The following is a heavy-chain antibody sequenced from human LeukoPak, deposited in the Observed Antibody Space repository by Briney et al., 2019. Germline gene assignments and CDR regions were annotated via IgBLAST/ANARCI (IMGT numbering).Heavy chain of an antibody. CDR1: GYIFTDYY. CDR2: INPNSGGT. Sequence: ASVKVSCKASGYIFTDYYMHWVRQAPGQELGWMGRINPNSGGTNYAQKFQGRVTMTRDTSISTAYMELSSLRSDDTAVFYCARGISGSYYYYYMDVWGKGTTVTVSS. V-gene: IGHV1/OR15-1*04. CDR3: ARGISGSYYYYYMDV. J-gene: IGHJ6*03. D-gene: IGHD3-10*01.